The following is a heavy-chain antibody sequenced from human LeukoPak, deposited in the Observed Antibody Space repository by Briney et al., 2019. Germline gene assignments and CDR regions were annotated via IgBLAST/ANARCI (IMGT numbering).Heavy chain of an antibody. CDR1: GYTFTTDR. D-gene: IGHD1-26*01. CDR3: ARIGGGNYYYFDY. J-gene: IGHJ4*02. CDR2: ISAYNDDA. V-gene: IGHV1-18*01. Sequence: GASVKVSCKASGYTFTTDRISWVRQAPGQGLEWMGWISAYNDDAHYAQKLQGRVTMTTDTSTNTAYMELRSLRSDDTAVYYCARIGGGNYYYFDYWGQGTLVTVSS.